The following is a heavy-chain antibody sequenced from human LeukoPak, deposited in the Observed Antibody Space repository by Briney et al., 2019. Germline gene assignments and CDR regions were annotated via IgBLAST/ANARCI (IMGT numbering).Heavy chain of an antibody. CDR1: GFTFSSYW. Sequence: QSGGSLRLSCAASGFTFSSYWMTWVRQAPGKGLEWVSYISSSGSTIYYADSVKGRFTISRDNAKNSLYLQMNSLRAEDTAVYYCARDMVRGVPTNWFDPWGQGTLVTVSS. D-gene: IGHD3-10*01. V-gene: IGHV3-48*03. CDR2: ISSSGSTI. J-gene: IGHJ5*02. CDR3: ARDMVRGVPTNWFDP.